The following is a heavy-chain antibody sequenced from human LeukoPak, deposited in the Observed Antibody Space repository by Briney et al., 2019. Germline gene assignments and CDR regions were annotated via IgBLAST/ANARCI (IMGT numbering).Heavy chain of an antibody. CDR2: IYYSGST. D-gene: IGHD6-13*01. V-gene: IGHV4-59*01. J-gene: IGHJ4*02. CDR1: GGSISSYY. Sequence: KPSETLSLTCTVSGGSISSYYWSWIRQPPGKGLEWIGYIYYSGSTNYNPSLKSRVTISVDTSKNQFSLKLSSVTAADTAVYYCARDSSRVDYWGQGTLVTVSS. CDR3: ARDSSRVDY.